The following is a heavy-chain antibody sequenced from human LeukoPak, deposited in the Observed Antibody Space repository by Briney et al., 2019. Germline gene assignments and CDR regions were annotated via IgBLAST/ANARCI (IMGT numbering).Heavy chain of an antibody. CDR3: ARDHSSGNVLRFLEGFLQRRQAYFDY. CDR2: ISSSSSTI. D-gene: IGHD3-3*01. J-gene: IGHJ4*02. V-gene: IGHV3-48*01. Sequence: GGSLRLSCAASGFTFSSYSMNWVRQAPGKGLEWVSYISSSSSTIYYADSAKGRFTISRDNAKNSLYLQMNSLRAEDTAVYYCARDHSSGNVLRFLEGFLQRRQAYFDYWGQGTLVSVSS. CDR1: GFTFSSYS.